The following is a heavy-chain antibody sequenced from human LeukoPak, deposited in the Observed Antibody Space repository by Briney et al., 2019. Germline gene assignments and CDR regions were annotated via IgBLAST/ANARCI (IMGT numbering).Heavy chain of an antibody. D-gene: IGHD1-26*01. CDR1: GCTLTELS. CDR3: APSTIVGATLGFY. J-gene: IGHJ4*02. V-gene: IGHV1-24*01. Sequence: ASVKVSCKVSGCTLTELSMHWVRQAPGKGLEWMGGFDPEDGETICAQKFQGRVAMTEDTSTDTAYMGLSSLRSEDTAVYYCAPSTIVGATLGFYWGQGTLVTVSS. CDR2: FDPEDGET.